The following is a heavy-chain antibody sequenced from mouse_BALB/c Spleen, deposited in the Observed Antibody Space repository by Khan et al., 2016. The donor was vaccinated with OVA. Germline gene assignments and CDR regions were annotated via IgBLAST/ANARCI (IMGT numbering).Heavy chain of an antibody. CDR1: GFSFSSYT. D-gene: IGHD2-1*01. Sequence: EVELVESGGGLVKPGGSLKLSCAASGFSFSSYTMSWVRQTPAKRLEWVATISSGSTSTYYPDSVKGRFTISRDTAKNTLYLHMSSLKSEDTAMYYCTRDGNYAHWYFDVWGAGTTVTVSS. CDR3: TRDGNYAHWYFDV. J-gene: IGHJ1*01. CDR2: ISSGSTST. V-gene: IGHV5-6-4*01.